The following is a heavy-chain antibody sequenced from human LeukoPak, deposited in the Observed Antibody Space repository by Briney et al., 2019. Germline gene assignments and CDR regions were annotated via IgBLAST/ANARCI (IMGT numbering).Heavy chain of an antibody. J-gene: IGHJ6*03. V-gene: IGHV4-39*07. CDR1: GGSISSSSYY. CDR2: IYYSGST. D-gene: IGHD3-3*01. CDR3: AREDTIFGVVTYYYYMDV. Sequence: SETLSLTCTVSGGSISSSSYYWGWIRQPPGKGLEWIGSIYYSGSTYYNPSLKSRVTISVDTSKNQFSLKLSSVTAADTAVYYCAREDTIFGVVTYYYYMDVWGKGTTVTVSS.